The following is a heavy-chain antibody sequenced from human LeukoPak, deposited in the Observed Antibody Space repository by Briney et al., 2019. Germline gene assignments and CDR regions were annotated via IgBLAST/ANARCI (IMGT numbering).Heavy chain of an antibody. CDR1: GGSFSGYY. CDR2: INHSGST. V-gene: IGHV4-34*01. D-gene: IGHD3-10*01. Sequence: SETLSLTCAVYGGSFSGYYWSWIRQPPGKGLEWIGEINHSGSTNYNPSLKSRVTISVDTSKNQFSLKLSSVTAADTAVYYCARRQYYYGSGTPSWGQGTLVTVSS. J-gene: IGHJ5*02. CDR3: ARRQYYYGSGTPS.